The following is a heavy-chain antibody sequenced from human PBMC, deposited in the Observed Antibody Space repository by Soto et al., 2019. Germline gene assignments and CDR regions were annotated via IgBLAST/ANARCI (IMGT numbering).Heavy chain of an antibody. J-gene: IGHJ4*02. Sequence: VESLRVWWRGAGGTFADYGGSWVRPMPGKGPEWVATIDCSDSYINYSPSFQGHVTISADKSVSTAYLQWSSLKASDSAMYYCARHDGRGWPFDQWGLGTLVTVSS. CDR1: GGTFADYG. CDR2: IDCSDSYI. D-gene: IGHD6-19*01. V-gene: IGHV5-10-1*01. CDR3: ARHDGRGWPFDQ.